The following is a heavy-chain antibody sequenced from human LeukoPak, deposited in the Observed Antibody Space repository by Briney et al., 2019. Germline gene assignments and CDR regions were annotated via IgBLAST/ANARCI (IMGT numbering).Heavy chain of an antibody. CDR2: INWNGGST. J-gene: IGHJ6*04. D-gene: IGHD3-3*01. V-gene: IGHV3-20*04. CDR3: ARGYYDFWSGSDPMDV. CDR1: GFTFDDYG. Sequence: PGGSLRLSCAASGFTFDDYGMSWVRQAPGKGLEWVSGINWNGGSTGYANSVKGRFTIPRDNAKNSLYLQMNSLRAEDTALYYCARGYYDFWSGSDPMDVWGKGTTVTVSS.